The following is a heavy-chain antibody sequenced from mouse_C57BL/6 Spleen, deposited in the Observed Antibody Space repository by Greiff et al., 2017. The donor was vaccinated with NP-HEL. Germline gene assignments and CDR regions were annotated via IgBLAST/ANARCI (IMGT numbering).Heavy chain of an antibody. CDR2: ISSGGSYT. CDR3: ARPYYSNYNYYAMDY. CDR1: GFTFSSYG. J-gene: IGHJ4*01. D-gene: IGHD2-5*01. V-gene: IGHV5-6*01. Sequence: EVMLVESGGDLVKPGGSLKLSCAASGFTFSSYGMSWVRQTPDKRLEWVATISSGGSYTYYPDSVKGRFTISRDNAKNTLYLQMSSLKSVDTTMYYCARPYYSNYNYYAMDYWGQGTSVTVSS.